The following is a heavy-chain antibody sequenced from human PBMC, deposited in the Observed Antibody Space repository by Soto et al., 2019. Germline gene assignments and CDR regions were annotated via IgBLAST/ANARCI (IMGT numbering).Heavy chain of an antibody. Sequence: QVQLQESGPGLVKPSGTLSLTCAVSSGSISSSNWWSWVRQPPGKGLEWIGEIYHSGSTNYNPSLKSRVPISVDKSKNQFSLKLSSVTAADTAVYYCARGNTEYCSGGSCFDYWGQGTLVTVSS. CDR3: ARGNTEYCSGGSCFDY. D-gene: IGHD2-15*01. CDR2: IYHSGST. V-gene: IGHV4-4*02. J-gene: IGHJ4*02. CDR1: SGSISSSNW.